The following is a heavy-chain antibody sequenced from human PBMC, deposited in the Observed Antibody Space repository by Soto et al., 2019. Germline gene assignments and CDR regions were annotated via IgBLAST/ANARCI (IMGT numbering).Heavy chain of an antibody. CDR3: AKDIAALGVSPHGYYYYGMDV. V-gene: IGHV3-23*01. CDR1: GFTFSSYA. J-gene: IGHJ6*02. Sequence: GGSLRLSCAASGFTFSSYAMSWVRQAPGKGLEWVSAISGSGGSTYYADSVKGRFTISRDNSKNTLYLQMSSLRAEDTAVYYCAKDIAALGVSPHGYYYYGMDVWGQGTTVTVS. D-gene: IGHD1-26*01. CDR2: ISGSGGST.